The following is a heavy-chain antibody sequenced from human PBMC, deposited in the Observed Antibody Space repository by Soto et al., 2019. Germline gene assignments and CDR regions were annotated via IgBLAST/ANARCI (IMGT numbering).Heavy chain of an antibody. Sequence: ASVKGSCKVSGYTLTELSMHWVRQAPGKGLEWMGGFDPEDGETIYAQKFQGRVTMTEDTSTDTAYMELSSLRSEDTAVYYCATLSNDFWSGPNNWFDPWGQGTLVTVSS. CDR1: GYTLTELS. CDR2: FDPEDGET. V-gene: IGHV1-24*01. D-gene: IGHD3-3*01. CDR3: ATLSNDFWSGPNNWFDP. J-gene: IGHJ5*02.